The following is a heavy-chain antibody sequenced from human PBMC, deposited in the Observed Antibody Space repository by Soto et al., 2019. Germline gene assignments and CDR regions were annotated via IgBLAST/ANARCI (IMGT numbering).Heavy chain of an antibody. CDR3: ASCSGLTMVRGVSRYYYYGMGV. D-gene: IGHD3-10*01. J-gene: IGHJ6*02. Sequence: SQIMSLSCAVYGASRGGFGWTWIRKAPGKGLEWIGELNHGGSTNYDPSLKGRVSISVDTSRNQFSLKLSSVTAADTAVYYCASCSGLTMVRGVSRYYYYGMGVWGQGTTVTVSS. CDR1: GASRGGFG. V-gene: IGHV4-34*01. CDR2: LNHGGST.